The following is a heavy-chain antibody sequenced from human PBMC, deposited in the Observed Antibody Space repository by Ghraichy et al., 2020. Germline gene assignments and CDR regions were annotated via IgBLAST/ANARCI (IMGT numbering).Heavy chain of an antibody. V-gene: IGHV1-18*01. J-gene: IGHJ4*02. CDR1: GYTFTSYG. Sequence: ASVKVSCKASGYTFTSYGISWVRQAPGQGLEWMGWISAYNGNINYAQKLQGRVTMTTDTSTSTAYMELRSLRSDDTAVYYCARLDRGITGTHFDYWGQGTLVTVSS. CDR3: ARLDRGITGTHFDY. D-gene: IGHD1-20*01. CDR2: ISAYNGNI.